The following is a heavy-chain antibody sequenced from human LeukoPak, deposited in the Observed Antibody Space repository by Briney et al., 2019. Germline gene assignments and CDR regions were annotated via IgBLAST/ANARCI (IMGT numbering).Heavy chain of an antibody. V-gene: IGHV1-18*04. J-gene: IGHJ3*02. D-gene: IGHD6-6*01. CDR1: GYTFTSYY. Sequence: ASVKVSCKASGYTFTSYYMHWVRQAPGQGLEWMGWISAYNGNTNYAQKLQGRVTMTTDTSTSTAYMELRSLRSDDTAVYYCARASSWASSFSSSPRAFDIWGQGTMVTVSS. CDR3: ARASSWASSFSSSPRAFDI. CDR2: ISAYNGNT.